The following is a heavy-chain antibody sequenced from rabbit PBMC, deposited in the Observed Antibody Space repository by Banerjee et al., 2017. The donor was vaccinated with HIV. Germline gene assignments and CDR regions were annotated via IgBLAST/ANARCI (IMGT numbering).Heavy chain of an antibody. J-gene: IGHJ4*01. Sequence: QEQLEESGGDLVKPEGSLTLTCTASGFSFSSSYWICWVRQAPGKGLEWIACIDGGSGGTTYYASWAKGRFTISKTSSTTVTLQMPSLTAADTATYFCARGNDASRYKFNLWGPGTLVTVS. V-gene: IGHV1S45*01. CDR3: ARGNDASRYKFNL. D-gene: IGHD8-1*01. CDR2: IDGGSGGTT. CDR1: GFSFSSSYW.